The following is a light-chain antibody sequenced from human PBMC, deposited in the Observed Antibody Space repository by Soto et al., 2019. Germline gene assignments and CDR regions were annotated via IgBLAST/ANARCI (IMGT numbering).Light chain of an antibody. CDR3: QQCRDVPLT. J-gene: IGKJ4*01. CDR1: QDVGNC. CDR2: DAS. Sequence: DIQMTQSSSSLSASVGDRVTITCQASQDVGNCLNWYQQKAGRAPKFLMQDASNLETGVPSRFSGSGSGKYFSFTITSLQPEDVATYYCQQCRDVPLTFGGGTKVEIK. V-gene: IGKV1-33*01.